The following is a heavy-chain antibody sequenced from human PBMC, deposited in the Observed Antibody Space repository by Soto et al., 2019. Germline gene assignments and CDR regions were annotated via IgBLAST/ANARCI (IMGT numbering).Heavy chain of an antibody. Sequence: SVKVSFKASGGSFRREAINWVRQAPGQGPEWMGGILPIFGTADYAQKFQGRVTITEDVSTTTAYMELSCLRFEDTAVYYCARAYGGYADYWGQGALVTV. J-gene: IGHJ4*02. CDR1: GGSFRREA. D-gene: IGHD5-12*01. CDR3: ARAYGGYADY. V-gene: IGHV1-69*13. CDR2: ILPIFGTA.